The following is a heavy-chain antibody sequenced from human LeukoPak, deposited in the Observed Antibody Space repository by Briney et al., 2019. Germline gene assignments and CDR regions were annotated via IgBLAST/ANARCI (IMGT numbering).Heavy chain of an antibody. CDR1: GFTFSSYA. D-gene: IGHD2/OR15-2a*01. CDR3: TSFYETN. V-gene: IGHV3-64*04. Sequence: PGRSLRLSCAASGFTFSSYAMHWVRQAPGKGLEYVSAISSNGGSTYYADSVKGRFTISRDNAKNTVYLHMNSLRVEDTAVYYCTSFYETNWGQGTLVTVSS. CDR2: ISSNGGST. J-gene: IGHJ4*02.